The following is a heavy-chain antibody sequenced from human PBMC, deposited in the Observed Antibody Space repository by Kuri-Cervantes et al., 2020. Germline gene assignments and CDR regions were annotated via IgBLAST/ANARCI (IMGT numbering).Heavy chain of an antibody. CDR3: AKDPYYDFWSGYSSPDP. CDR2: IMPDGSEK. D-gene: IGHD3-3*01. V-gene: IGHV3-7*03. Sequence: AGSLRLSCAASGFTFSSYDMSWVRQAPGKGLEWVANIMPDGSEKYYMDSVKGRFTISRDNAKNSLYLQMNSLRAEDTAVYYCAKDPYYDFWSGYSSPDPWGQGTLVTVSS. J-gene: IGHJ5*02. CDR1: GFTFSSYD.